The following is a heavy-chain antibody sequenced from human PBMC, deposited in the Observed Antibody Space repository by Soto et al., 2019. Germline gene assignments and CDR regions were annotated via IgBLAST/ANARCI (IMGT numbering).Heavy chain of an antibody. CDR2: INHSGST. D-gene: IGHD3-3*01. Sequence: SETLSLTCAVYGGSFSGYYWSWIRQPPGKGLEWIGEINHSGSTNYNPSLKSRVTISVDASKNQFSLKLSSVTAADTAVYYCARVGTQYYDFWSGYYHNWFDPWGQGTLVTVSS. CDR3: ARVGTQYYDFWSGYYHNWFDP. J-gene: IGHJ5*02. V-gene: IGHV4-34*01. CDR1: GGSFSGYY.